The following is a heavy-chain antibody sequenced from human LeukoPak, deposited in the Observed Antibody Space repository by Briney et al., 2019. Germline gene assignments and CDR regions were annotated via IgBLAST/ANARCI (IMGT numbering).Heavy chain of an antibody. CDR2: INPNSGGT. Sequence: ASVKVSCKASGYTFTGYYMHCVRQAPGQGLEWMAWINPNSGGTNYAQKFQGRVTMTRDTSISTAYMELSRLRSDDTAVYYCARDAGSYYDFWSGYSGYYYGMDVWGQGTTVTVSS. V-gene: IGHV1-2*02. CDR1: GYTFTGYY. J-gene: IGHJ6*02. CDR3: ARDAGSYYDFWSGYSGYYYGMDV. D-gene: IGHD3-3*01.